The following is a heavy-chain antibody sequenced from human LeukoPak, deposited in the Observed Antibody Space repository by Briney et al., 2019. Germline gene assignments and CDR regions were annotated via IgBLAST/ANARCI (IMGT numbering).Heavy chain of an antibody. J-gene: IGHJ4*02. CDR3: ARVVGRGVIPDY. CDR1: GFTFSDHY. D-gene: IGHD3-10*01. Sequence: GGSLRLSCAASGFTFSDHYMDWVRQAPGKGLEWVGRSRNKPNSYTTEYAASVKGRFTISRDDSKNSLYLQMNSLKTEDTAVYYCARVVGRGVIPDYWGQGTLVTVSS. V-gene: IGHV3-72*01. CDR2: SRNKPNSYTT.